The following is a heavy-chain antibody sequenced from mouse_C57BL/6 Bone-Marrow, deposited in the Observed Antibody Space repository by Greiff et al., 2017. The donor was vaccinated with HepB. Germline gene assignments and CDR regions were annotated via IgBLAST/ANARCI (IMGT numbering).Heavy chain of an antibody. CDR2: IYPRSGNT. CDR1: GYTFTSYG. V-gene: IGHV1-81*01. J-gene: IGHJ3*01. Sequence: VQLQQSGAELARPGASVKLSCKASGYTFTSYGISWVKQRTGQGLEWIGEIYPRSGNTYYNEKFKGKATLTADKSSSTAYMELRSLTSEDSAVYFCANSRFAYWGQGTLVTVSA. CDR3: ANSRFAY.